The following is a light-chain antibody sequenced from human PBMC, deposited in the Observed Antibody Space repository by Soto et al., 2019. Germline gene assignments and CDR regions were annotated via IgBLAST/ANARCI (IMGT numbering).Light chain of an antibody. J-gene: IGKJ2*01. V-gene: IGKV1-5*01. CDR1: QSIVNW. Sequence: DIQVTQSPSTLSASVGDRVIVTCRASQSIVNWLAWYQQKPGKAPKLLISDASKLESGVPSRFSGVGSGTEFTLTISSLQPDDSATYFCQQYNLDPYTFGQGTKLEIK. CDR2: DAS. CDR3: QQYNLDPYT.